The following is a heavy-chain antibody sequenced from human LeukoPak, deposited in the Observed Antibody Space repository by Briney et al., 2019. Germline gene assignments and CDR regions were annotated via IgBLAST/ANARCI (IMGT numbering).Heavy chain of an antibody. D-gene: IGHD3-9*01. V-gene: IGHV7-4-1*02. CDR3: ARTLANFDWLFSYFDY. Sequence: ASVKVSCKASGYTLTGYYMHWVRQAPGQGLEWMGWINTNTGNPTYAQGFTGRFVFSLDTSVSTAYLQISSLKAEDTAVYYCARTLANFDWLFSYFDYWGQGTLVTVSS. CDR1: GYTLTGYY. CDR2: INTNTGNP. J-gene: IGHJ4*02.